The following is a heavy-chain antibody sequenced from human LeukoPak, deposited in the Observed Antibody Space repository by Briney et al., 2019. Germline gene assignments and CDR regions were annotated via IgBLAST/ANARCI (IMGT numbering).Heavy chain of an antibody. CDR1: GFTVSSNY. Sequence: PGGSLRLSCAASGFTVSSNYMSWVRQAPGKGLEWVSLVYSNNSTFYSDSVKGRFTISRNNSKNTLYLQMNSLRAEDTAVYFCANTKPDYGFDYWGQGTLVTVSS. V-gene: IGHV3-53*01. J-gene: IGHJ4*02. D-gene: IGHD4-17*01. CDR2: VYSNNST. CDR3: ANTKPDYGFDY.